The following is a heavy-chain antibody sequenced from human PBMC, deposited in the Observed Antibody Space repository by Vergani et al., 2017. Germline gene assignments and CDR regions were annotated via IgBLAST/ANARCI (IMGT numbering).Heavy chain of an antibody. J-gene: IGHJ6*03. CDR2: INHSGST. CDR1: GGSFSGYY. V-gene: IGHV4-34*01. CDR3: ARGRYCSSTSCSPNTYRGYYYYMDV. Sequence: QVQLQQWGAGLLQPSETLSLTCSVYGGSFSGYYWSWIRQPPGKGLEWIGEINHSGSTNYNPSLKSRVTISVDTSKNQFSLKLSSVTAADTAVYYCARGRYCSSTSCSPNTYRGYYYYMDVWGKGTTVTVSS. D-gene: IGHD2-2*01.